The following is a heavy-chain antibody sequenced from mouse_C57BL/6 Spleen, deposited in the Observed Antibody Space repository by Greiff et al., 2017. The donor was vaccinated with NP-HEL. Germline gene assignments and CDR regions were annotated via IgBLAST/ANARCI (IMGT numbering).Heavy chain of an antibody. CDR3: ARQGRGDYFDY. Sequence: EVQGVESGGDLVKPGGSLKLSCAASGFTFSSYGMSWVRQTPDKRLEWVATISSGGSYTYYPDSVKGRFTISRDNAKNTLYLQMSSLKSEDTAMYYCARQGRGDYFDYWGQGTTLTVSS. CDR1: GFTFSSYG. D-gene: IGHD3-3*01. J-gene: IGHJ2*01. V-gene: IGHV5-6*01. CDR2: ISSGGSYT.